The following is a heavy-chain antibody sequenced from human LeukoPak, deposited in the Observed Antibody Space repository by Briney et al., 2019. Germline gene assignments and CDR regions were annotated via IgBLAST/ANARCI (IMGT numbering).Heavy chain of an antibody. CDR1: GGSISSYY. V-gene: IGHV4-59*01. D-gene: IGHD3-3*01. J-gene: IGHJ6*03. CDR2: IYYSGST. CDR3: ARVPDDFWSGGPYYYYMDV. Sequence: SETLSLTCTVSGGSISSYYWSWIRQPPGKGLEWIGYIYYSGSTNYNPSLKSRVTISVDTSKNQFSLKLSSVTAAGTAVYYCARVPDDFWSGGPYYYYMDVWGKGTTVTVSS.